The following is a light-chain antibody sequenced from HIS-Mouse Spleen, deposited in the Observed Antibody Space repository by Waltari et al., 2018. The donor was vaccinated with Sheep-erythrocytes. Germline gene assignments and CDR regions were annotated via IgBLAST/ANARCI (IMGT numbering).Light chain of an antibody. CDR1: QSISSY. CDR3: MQGTHWWT. Sequence: MTQSPSSLSASVGDRVTITCRASQSISSYLNWFQQRPGQSPRRLIYKVSNRDSGVPDRFSGSGSGTDFTLKISRVEAEDVGVYYCMQGTHWWTFGQGTKVEIK. J-gene: IGKJ1*01. CDR2: KVS. V-gene: IGKV2-30*01.